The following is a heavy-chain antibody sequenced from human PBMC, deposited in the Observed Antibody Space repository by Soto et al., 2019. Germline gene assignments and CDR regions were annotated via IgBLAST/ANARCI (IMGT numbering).Heavy chain of an antibody. CDR1: GFTFSSYA. V-gene: IGHV3-23*01. Sequence: QTGGSLRLSCAASGFTFSSYAMSWVRQAPGKGLEWVSAISGSGGSTYYADSVKGRFTISRDNSKNTLYLQMNSLRAEDTAVYYCAKDPETQIVVVVAATQGFDYWGQGTLVTVSS. CDR3: AKDPETQIVVVVAATQGFDY. D-gene: IGHD2-15*01. J-gene: IGHJ4*02. CDR2: ISGSGGST.